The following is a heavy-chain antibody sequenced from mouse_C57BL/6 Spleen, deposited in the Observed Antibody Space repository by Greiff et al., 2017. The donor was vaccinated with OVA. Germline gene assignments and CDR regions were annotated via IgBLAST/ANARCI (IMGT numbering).Heavy chain of an antibody. Sequence: VQLQQSGAELVRPGASVKLSCTASGFNIKDDYMHWVKQRPEQGLEWIGWIDPENGDTEYASKFQGKATITADTSSNTAYLQRSSLTSEYTAVYYYTAGGDFDYWGQGTTLTVSS. CDR2: IDPENGDT. CDR3: TAGGDFDY. V-gene: IGHV14-4*01. CDR1: GFNIKDDY. J-gene: IGHJ2*01.